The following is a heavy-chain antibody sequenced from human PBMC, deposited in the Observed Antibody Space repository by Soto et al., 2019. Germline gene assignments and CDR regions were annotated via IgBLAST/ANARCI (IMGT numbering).Heavy chain of an antibody. CDR1: GGSISNFY. V-gene: IGHV4-59*08. CDR2: VHYSGNT. Sequence: QVQLQESGPGLVKPSETLSLTCTVSGGSISNFYWTWIRQPPGKGLEWIGNVHYSGNTNYNPSLKSRVTTSVDAAKNQLCLNLRSVTAADTAVYYCARHKDAGSDRGGMDVWGQGTTVTVSS. D-gene: IGHD6-25*01. CDR3: ARHKDAGSDRGGMDV. J-gene: IGHJ6*02.